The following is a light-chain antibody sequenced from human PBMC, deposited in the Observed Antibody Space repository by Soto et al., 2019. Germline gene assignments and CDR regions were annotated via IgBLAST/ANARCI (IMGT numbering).Light chain of an antibody. V-gene: IGKV1-33*01. CDR1: QDISNF. CDR3: QQHNSFSIT. Sequence: DIQMTQSPSSLSASVGDRVTITCQASQDISNFLNWYQHKPGKSPKLLINDASNLETGVPSRFSGSGSSTDFTFTINSLQADDFATYYCQQHNSFSITFGQGTRLEIK. CDR2: DAS. J-gene: IGKJ5*01.